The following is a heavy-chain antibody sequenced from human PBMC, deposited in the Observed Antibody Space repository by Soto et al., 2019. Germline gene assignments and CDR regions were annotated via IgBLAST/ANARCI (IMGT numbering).Heavy chain of an antibody. J-gene: IGHJ6*02. D-gene: IGHD3-3*01. Sequence: GSLRLSCAASGFTFSNAWMSWVRQAPGKGLEWVGRIKSKTDGGTTDYAAPVKGRFTSSRDDSKNTLYLQMNSLKTEDTAVYYCTTDVGITIFGVVSLRDVWGQGTTVTVSS. CDR1: GFTFSNAW. CDR2: IKSKTDGGTT. CDR3: TTDVGITIFGVVSLRDV. V-gene: IGHV3-15*01.